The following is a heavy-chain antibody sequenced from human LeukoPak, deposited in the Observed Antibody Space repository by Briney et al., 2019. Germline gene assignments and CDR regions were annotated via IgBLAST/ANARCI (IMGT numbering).Heavy chain of an antibody. V-gene: IGHV3-21*04. CDR2: ISSSSSYI. D-gene: IGHD3-16*01. J-gene: IGHJ4*02. Sequence: PGGSLRLSCAASGFTFSSYSMNWVRQAPGKGLEWVSSISSSSSYIYYADSVKGRFTISRDNSKKTLYVQMNSLRAEDTAVYYCAKAILMILGGRGGYWGQGTLVTVSS. CDR3: AKAILMILGGRGGY. CDR1: GFTFSSYS.